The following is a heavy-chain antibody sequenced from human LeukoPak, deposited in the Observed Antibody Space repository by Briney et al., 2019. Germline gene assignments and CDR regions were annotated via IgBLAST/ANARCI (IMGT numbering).Heavy chain of an antibody. V-gene: IGHV4-39*07. J-gene: IGHJ4*02. D-gene: IGHD5-18*01. CDR3: ARGQRWIQLSCYDY. Sequence: SETLSLTCTVSGGSIISGSYYWGWIRQPPGKGLEWIGSIYYSGITYYNPSLKSRVTISVDTSKNQFSLKLSSVTAADTAVYYCARGQRWIQLSCYDYWGQGTLVTVSS. CDR2: IYYSGIT. CDR1: GGSIISGSYY.